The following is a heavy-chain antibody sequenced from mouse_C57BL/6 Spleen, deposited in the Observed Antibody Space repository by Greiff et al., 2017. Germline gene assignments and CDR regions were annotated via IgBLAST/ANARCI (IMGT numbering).Heavy chain of an antibody. J-gene: IGHJ2*01. V-gene: IGHV1-80*01. D-gene: IGHD2-1*01. Sequence: VKLQQSGAELVKPGASVKISCKASGYAFSSYWMNWVKQRPGKGLEWIGQIYPGAGDNNSKGKSKGKATLTADKSSSTAYMQLSSLTSDDYAVDFCAGVRVTGYFDFWGPGTTLTVSS. CDR1: GYAFSSYW. CDR2: IYPGAGDN. CDR3: AGVRVTGYFDF.